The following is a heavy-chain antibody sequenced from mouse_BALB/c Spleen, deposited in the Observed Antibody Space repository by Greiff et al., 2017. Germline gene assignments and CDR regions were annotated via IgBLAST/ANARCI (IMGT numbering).Heavy chain of an antibody. CDR1: GYTFTSYW. CDR3: ARSGGYYYGSSPRGYAMDY. V-gene: IGHV1-7*01. D-gene: IGHD1-1*01. J-gene: IGHJ4*01. CDR2: INPSTGYT. Sequence: QVQLQQSGAELAKPGASVKMSCKASGYTFTSYWMHWVKQRPGQGLEWIGYINPSTGYTEYNQKFKDKATLTADKSSSTAYMQLSSLTSEDSAVYYCARSGGYYYGSSPRGYAMDYWGQGTSVTVSS.